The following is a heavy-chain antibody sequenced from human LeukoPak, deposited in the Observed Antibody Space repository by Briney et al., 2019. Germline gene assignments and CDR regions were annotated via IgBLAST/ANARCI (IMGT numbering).Heavy chain of an antibody. CDR1: GGSFSGYY. V-gene: IGHV4-34*01. D-gene: IGHD3-10*01. CDR2: INHSGST. J-gene: IGHJ6*02. CDR3: ARGRKVRGAKNYYYYGMDV. Sequence: SETLSLTCAVYGGSFSGYYWSWIRQPPGKGLEWIGEINHSGSTNYNPSLKSRVTISVDTSKNQFSLKLSSVTAADTAVYYCARGRKVRGAKNYYYYGMDVWGQGTTVTVSS.